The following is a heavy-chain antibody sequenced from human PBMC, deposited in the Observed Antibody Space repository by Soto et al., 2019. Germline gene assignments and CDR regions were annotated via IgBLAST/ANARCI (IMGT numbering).Heavy chain of an antibody. Sequence: SDTLSLTCTVSGGSISSISYYWGWIRQPPGKGMEWIGSIYYSGSTYYNPSLKSRVTISVDTSKNQFSLKLSSVTAADTAVYYCARIAVDGTLEFDXWGQGTLVTVSX. V-gene: IGHV4-39*01. CDR3: ARIAVDGTLEFDX. CDR2: IYYSGST. CDR1: GGSISSISYY. D-gene: IGHD6-19*01. J-gene: IGHJ4*02.